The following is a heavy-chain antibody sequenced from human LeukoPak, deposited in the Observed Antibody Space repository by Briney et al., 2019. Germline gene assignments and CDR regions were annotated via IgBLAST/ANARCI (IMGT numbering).Heavy chain of an antibody. V-gene: IGHV4-39*07. CDR3: ARDGYCTNGVCYNSLTGHP. CDR2: IYYSGST. CDR1: GDSISSDSYY. J-gene: IGHJ5*02. Sequence: PSETLSLTCTVSGDSISSDSYYWGWIRQPPGKGLEWIGSIYYSGSTYYNPSLKSRVTISVDTSKNQFSLKLSSVTAADTAVYYCARDGYCTNGVCYNSLTGHPWGQGTLVTVSS. D-gene: IGHD2-8*01.